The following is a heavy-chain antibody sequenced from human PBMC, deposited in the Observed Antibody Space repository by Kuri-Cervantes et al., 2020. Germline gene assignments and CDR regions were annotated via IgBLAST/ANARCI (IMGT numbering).Heavy chain of an antibody. CDR3: AGVSGGYNAEFDY. CDR2: INPNSGGT. V-gene: IGHV1-2*02. CDR1: GYTFTGYY. J-gene: IGHJ4*02. D-gene: IGHD5-24*01. Sequence: ASVKVSCKASGYTFTGYYMHWVRQAPGQGLEWMGWINPNSGGTNYAQKFQGRVTMTRDTSISTAYMELSRLRSDDTAVYYCAGVSGGYNAEFDYWGQGTLVTVSS.